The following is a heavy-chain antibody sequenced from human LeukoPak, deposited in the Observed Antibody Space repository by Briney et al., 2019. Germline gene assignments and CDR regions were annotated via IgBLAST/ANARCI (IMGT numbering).Heavy chain of an antibody. Sequence: GRSLRLSCAASGFTFSSYAMHWVRQAPGKGLEWVAVISYDGSNKYYADSVKGRFAISRDNSKNTLYLQMNSLRAEDTAVYYCAKVVVSFAIDYWGQGTLVTVSS. CDR3: AKVVVSFAIDY. V-gene: IGHV3-30*09. J-gene: IGHJ4*02. CDR1: GFTFSSYA. CDR2: ISYDGSNK. D-gene: IGHD3-22*01.